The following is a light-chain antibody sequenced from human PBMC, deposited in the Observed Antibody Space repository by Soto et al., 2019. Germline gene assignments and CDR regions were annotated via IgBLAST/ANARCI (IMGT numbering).Light chain of an antibody. J-gene: IGKJ5*01. CDR2: GAS. Sequence: EIVMTQSPATLSVSPGERATLSCRASQSVSSNLAWYQQKPGQAPRLLIYGASTRATGIPARFSGSGSGTDFTLTISSLEPEDFAVYYCQQSSNWPPSITFGQGTRLEI. V-gene: IGKV3-15*01. CDR3: QQSSNWPPSIT. CDR1: QSVSSN.